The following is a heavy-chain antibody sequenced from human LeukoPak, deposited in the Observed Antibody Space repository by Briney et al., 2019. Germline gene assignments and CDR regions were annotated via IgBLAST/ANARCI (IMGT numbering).Heavy chain of an antibody. D-gene: IGHD3-10*01. CDR3: ARQGAGVPFDY. J-gene: IGHJ4*02. CDR2: IYYSGST. CDR1: GGSIRSYY. Sequence: PSETLSLTCAASGGSIRSYYWRWIRQPPGKGLEWVGHIYYSGSTNYNPSLKSRVTISVDTSKNQFSLKLSSVTAADTAVYYCARQGAGVPFDYWGRGTLVTVSS. V-gene: IGHV4-59*08.